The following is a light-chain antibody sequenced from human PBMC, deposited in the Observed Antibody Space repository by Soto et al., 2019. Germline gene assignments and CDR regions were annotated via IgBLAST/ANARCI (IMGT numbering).Light chain of an antibody. J-gene: IGKJ1*01. V-gene: IGKV1-39*01. CDR3: QQTYSAPWT. CDR2: GAS. Sequence: EIQMTQSPSSLSAGVGDTVTITGGASQIIISYLNWYQQKPGKAPNLLIYGASSLQSGVPSRFSGSASGTDFSLTISSLQPEDFATYYCQQTYSAPWTFGQGTKVDIK. CDR1: QIIISY.